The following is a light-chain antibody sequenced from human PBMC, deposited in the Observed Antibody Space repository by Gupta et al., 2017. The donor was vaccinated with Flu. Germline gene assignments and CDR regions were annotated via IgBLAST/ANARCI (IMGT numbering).Light chain of an antibody. CDR1: QSLLYSSGVNY. Sequence: DVVMTQSPLSLSVSPGEPASISCQSSQSLLYSSGVNYLDWYLQKPVQSPQLLIFLGSRRASGVPDRTSGSGSGRXFRLRIXRMEAEDVETYYCSQGLETPRTFGXGTRVDMK. J-gene: IGKJ3*01. CDR2: LGS. CDR3: SQGLETPRT. V-gene: IGKV2-28*01.